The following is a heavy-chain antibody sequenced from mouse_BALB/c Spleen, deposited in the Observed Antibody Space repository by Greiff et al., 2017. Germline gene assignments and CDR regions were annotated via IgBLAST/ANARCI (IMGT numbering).Heavy chain of an antibody. Sequence: VQLQQSGPGLVQPSQSLSITCTVSGFSLTSYGVHWVRQSPGKGLEWLGVIWSGGSTDYNAAFISRLSISKDNSKSQVFFKMNSLQANDTAIYYCASSITTAHYYAMDYWGQGTSVTVSS. CDR1: GFSLTSYG. CDR3: ASSITTAHYYAMDY. V-gene: IGHV2-2*02. CDR2: IWSGGST. D-gene: IGHD1-1*01. J-gene: IGHJ4*01.